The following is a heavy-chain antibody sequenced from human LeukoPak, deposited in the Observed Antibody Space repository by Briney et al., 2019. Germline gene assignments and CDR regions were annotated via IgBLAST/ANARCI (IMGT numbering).Heavy chain of an antibody. CDR3: ARHCIAYEDAFDI. D-gene: IGHD5-12*01. V-gene: IGHV4-39*01. CDR2: IYYSGST. Sequence: SETLSLTCTVSGGSIGSSSYYWGWIRQPPGKGLEWIGSIYYSGSTYYNPSLKSRVTISVDTSKNQFSLKLSSVTAADTAVYYCARHCIAYEDAFDIWGQGTMVTVSS. J-gene: IGHJ3*02. CDR1: GGSIGSSSYY.